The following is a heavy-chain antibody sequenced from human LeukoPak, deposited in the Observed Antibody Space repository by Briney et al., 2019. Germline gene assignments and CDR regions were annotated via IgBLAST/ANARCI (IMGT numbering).Heavy chain of an antibody. CDR3: ARSPLMVRGVITTRQNDC. CDR1: GGSISSSSYY. CDR2: IYYSGST. V-gene: IGHV4-39*01. D-gene: IGHD3-10*01. J-gene: IGHJ4*02. Sequence: PSETLSLTCTVSGGSISSSSYYWGWIRQPPGKGLEWIGSIYYSGSTYYNPSLKSRVTISVNTSKNQFSLKLSSVTAADTAVYYCARSPLMVRGVITTRQNDCWGQGTLVTVSS.